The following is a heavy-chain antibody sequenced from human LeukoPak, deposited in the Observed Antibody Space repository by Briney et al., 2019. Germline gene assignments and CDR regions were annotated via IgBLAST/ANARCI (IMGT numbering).Heavy chain of an antibody. CDR1: GFTFSSYG. Sequence: GGSLRLSCAASGFTFSSYGMHWVRQAPGKGLEWVAVISYDGSNKYYADSVKGRFTISRDNSKNTLYLQMNSLRAEDTAVYYCARGERIAAAGPLDYWGQGTLVTVSS. D-gene: IGHD6-13*01. CDR2: ISYDGSNK. CDR3: ARGERIAAAGPLDY. J-gene: IGHJ4*02. V-gene: IGHV3-30*03.